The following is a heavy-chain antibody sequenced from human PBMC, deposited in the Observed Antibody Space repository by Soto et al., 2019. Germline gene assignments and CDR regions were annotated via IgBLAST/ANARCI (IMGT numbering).Heavy chain of an antibody. CDR2: IWYDGSNK. V-gene: IGHV3-33*01. Sequence: PGGSLRLSCAASGFTFSSYGMHWVRQAPGKGLEWVAVIWYDGSNKYYADSVKGRFTISRDNSKNTLYLQMNSLRAEDTAVYYCAREPTPYDIQMDVWGQGTTVTVSS. CDR3: AREPTPYDIQMDV. J-gene: IGHJ6*02. CDR1: GFTFSSYG. D-gene: IGHD3-9*01.